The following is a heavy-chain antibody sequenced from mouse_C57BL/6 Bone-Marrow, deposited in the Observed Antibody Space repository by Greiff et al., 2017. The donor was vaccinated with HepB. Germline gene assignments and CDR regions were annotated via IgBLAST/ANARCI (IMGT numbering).Heavy chain of an antibody. D-gene: IGHD3-3*01. CDR2: IWTGGGT. V-gene: IGHV2-9-1*01. CDR3: ARNWGIGDVWFAY. J-gene: IGHJ3*01. CDR1: GFSLTSYA. Sequence: QVQLQQSGPGLVAPSQSLSITCTVSGFSLTSYAISWVRQPPGKGLEWLGVIWTGGGTNYNSALKSRLSISKDNSKSQVFLKRNSLQTDDTARYYCARNWGIGDVWFAYWGQGTLVTVSA.